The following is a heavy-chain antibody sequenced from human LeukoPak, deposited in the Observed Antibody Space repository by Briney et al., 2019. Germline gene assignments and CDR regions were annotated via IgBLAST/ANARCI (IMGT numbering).Heavy chain of an antibody. D-gene: IGHD3-10*01. V-gene: IGHV1-18*01. Sequence: ASVKVSCKASGYTFSSYGITWVRQAPGQGLEWMGWISAYNDNTNYAQNLQGGVTMTTDTSTSTAYMELRSLRSDDTAVYYCARDLYPGSGSYYNWFDPWGQGTLVTVSS. CDR2: ISAYNDNT. CDR1: GYTFSSYG. CDR3: ARDLYPGSGSYYNWFDP. J-gene: IGHJ5*02.